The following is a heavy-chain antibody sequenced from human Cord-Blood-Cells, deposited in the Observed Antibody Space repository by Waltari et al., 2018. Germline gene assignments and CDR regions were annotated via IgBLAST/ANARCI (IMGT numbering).Heavy chain of an antibody. CDR2: IIPIFGTA. CDR3: ARSGRIYSYGYSVDY. J-gene: IGHJ4*02. Sequence: QVQLVQSGAAVKKPGYSVKVSCKASGGTFSSYAISWVRQATGQGLEWRGGIIPIFGTANYAQNFQGRFTITADESTSTAYMELSSLRSEDTSVYYCARSGRIYSYGYSVDYWGQGTLVTVSS. V-gene: IGHV1-69*01. CDR1: GGTFSSYA. D-gene: IGHD5-18*01.